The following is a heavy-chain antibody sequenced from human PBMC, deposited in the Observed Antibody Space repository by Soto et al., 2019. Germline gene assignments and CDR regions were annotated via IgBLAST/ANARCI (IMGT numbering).Heavy chain of an antibody. D-gene: IGHD6-13*01. Sequence: EVQLVEFGGGLVKPGGSLRLSCAASGFTFSNYIINWVRQAPGKGLEWVSSISSSSTYIYYAASGKGRFTISTDNTNNALFRQMYSLTADDTAWYFCARGDVTGLYSSVWSPQSWGQGTLLTVSS. J-gene: IGHJ5*02. CDR3: ARGDVTGLYSSVWSPQS. CDR1: GFTFSNYI. V-gene: IGHV3-21*02. CDR2: ISSSSTYI.